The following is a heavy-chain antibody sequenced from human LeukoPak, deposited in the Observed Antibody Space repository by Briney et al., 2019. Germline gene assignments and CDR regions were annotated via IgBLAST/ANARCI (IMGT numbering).Heavy chain of an antibody. J-gene: IGHJ4*02. V-gene: IGHV3-7*05. CDR1: GFTFSSYW. CDR2: INQNGSEK. D-gene: IGHD1-26*01. Sequence: GGSLRLSCAASGFTFSSYWMRWVRQAPGKGLDWVASINQNGSEKYYVDSVKGRFTISRDNAKNSLYLQMNSLRADDTAVYYCARARGGSNSDYWGQGTLVTVSS. CDR3: ARARGGSNSDY.